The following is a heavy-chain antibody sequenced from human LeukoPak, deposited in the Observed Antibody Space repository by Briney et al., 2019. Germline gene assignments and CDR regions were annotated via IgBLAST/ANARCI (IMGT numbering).Heavy chain of an antibody. CDR1: GFTFSRFA. CDR2: ISGSGTGT. V-gene: IGHV3-23*01. CDR3: AREGIAVAGSVGDNWFDP. J-gene: IGHJ5*02. D-gene: IGHD6-19*01. Sequence: GGSLRLSCAASGFTFSRFAMSWVRQAPGKGLEWVSAISGSGTGTYYIGSVKGRFTTSRDNSKTTLYLQMSSLRAEDTAVYYCAREGIAVAGSVGDNWFDPWGQGTLVTVSS.